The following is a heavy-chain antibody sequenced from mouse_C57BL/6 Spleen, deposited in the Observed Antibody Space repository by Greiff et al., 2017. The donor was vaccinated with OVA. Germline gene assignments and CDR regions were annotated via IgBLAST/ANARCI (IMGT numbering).Heavy chain of an antibody. CDR2: IHPNSGST. CDR3: AREKGSSWYFDV. Sequence: VQLQQSGAELVKPGASVKLSCKASGYTFTSYWMHWVKQRPGQGLEWIGMIHPNSGSTNYNEKFKSKATLTVDKSSSTAYMQLSSLTSEDSAVYYCAREKGSSWYFDVWGTGTTVTVSS. CDR1: GYTFTSYW. V-gene: IGHV1-64*01. J-gene: IGHJ1*03.